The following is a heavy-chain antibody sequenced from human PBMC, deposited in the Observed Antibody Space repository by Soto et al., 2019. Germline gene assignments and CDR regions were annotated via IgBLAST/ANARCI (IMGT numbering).Heavy chain of an antibody. J-gene: IGHJ1*01. Sequence: EVQLVESGGGLIQPGGSLRLSCAASGFTVSSNYMSWVRQAPGKGLEWVSVIYSGGSTYYADSVKGRFTISRDNSKNTLYLQMNSLRDEDTAVYYCARDRVESGYQEYFQHWGQGTLVTVSS. CDR1: GFTVSSNY. V-gene: IGHV3-53*01. D-gene: IGHD3-22*01. CDR3: ARDRVESGYQEYFQH. CDR2: IYSGGST.